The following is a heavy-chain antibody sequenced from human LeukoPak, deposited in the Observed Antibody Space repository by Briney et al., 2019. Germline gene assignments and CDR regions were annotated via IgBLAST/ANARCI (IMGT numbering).Heavy chain of an antibody. D-gene: IGHD6-13*01. V-gene: IGHV4-30-4*01. J-gene: IGHJ6*02. CDR3: ARDREGGSAWSGGDYYYGVDV. CDR2: IYHSGST. Sequence: PSQTLSLICTVSGGSISTDDNYWHWIRQSPGKGLEWIGDIYHSGSTFYNPSLKSRVTMSLDTSKNHFSLILTSVTAADTAVYYCARDREGGSAWSGGDYYYGVDVWGQGTTVIVSS. CDR1: GGSISTDDNY.